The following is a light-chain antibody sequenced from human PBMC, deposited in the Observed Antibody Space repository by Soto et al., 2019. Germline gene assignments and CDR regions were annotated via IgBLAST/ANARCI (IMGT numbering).Light chain of an antibody. CDR3: SSDAGDHNYV. V-gene: IGLV2-11*01. CDR2: DVS. J-gene: IGLJ1*01. CDR1: SSDIGNYND. Sequence: QSVLTQPRSVSGSPGQSVTISCTGTSSDIGNYNDVSWYQQHPGKAPKLMIFDVSKRPSGVPDRFSGSKSGNTASLTISGLQAEDEADYFCSSDAGDHNYVFGTGTKVTVL.